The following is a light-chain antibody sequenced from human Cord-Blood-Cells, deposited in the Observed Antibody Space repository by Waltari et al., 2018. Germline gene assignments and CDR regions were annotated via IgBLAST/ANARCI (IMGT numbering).Light chain of an antibody. CDR2: DAS. V-gene: IGKV3-11*01. J-gene: IGKJ4*01. Sequence: IVLTQSPASLSLSPGETATLSCRASQSVSSYLAWYQQKPGHAPRLLIYDASNRATGIPARFSGRGSGTDFTVTSSRLEPEDFAVYYCQQRSNWPFTFGGGTKVEIK. CDR1: QSVSSY. CDR3: QQRSNWPFT.